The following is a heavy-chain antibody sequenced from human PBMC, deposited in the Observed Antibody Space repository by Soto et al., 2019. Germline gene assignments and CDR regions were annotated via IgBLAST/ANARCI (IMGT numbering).Heavy chain of an antibody. Sequence: GGSLRLYCAASGFSFRTYAMHWVRQAPGKGLEWVALIWYDGSNEYYADSVKGRFTISRDNSQNTIYLQMNGLRVEDTAVYYCVSGRQPLFDYWGQGTLVTVSS. CDR1: GFSFRTYA. CDR3: VSGRQPLFDY. V-gene: IGHV3-33*01. J-gene: IGHJ4*02. D-gene: IGHD5-12*01. CDR2: IWYDGSNE.